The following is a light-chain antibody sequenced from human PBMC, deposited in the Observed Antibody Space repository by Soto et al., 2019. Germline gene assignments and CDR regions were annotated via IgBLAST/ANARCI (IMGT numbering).Light chain of an antibody. J-gene: IGKJ1*01. CDR1: QSVSSSY. CDR2: GAS. Sequence: IVLTQSPGTLSLSPGARATLSCRASQSVSSSYLAWYQQKPGQAPRLVIYGASSRATGIPDRFSGSGSGTDFTLTISRLEPEDFALYYCQQYHTSPLTFGQGTKVDIK. V-gene: IGKV3-20*01. CDR3: QQYHTSPLT.